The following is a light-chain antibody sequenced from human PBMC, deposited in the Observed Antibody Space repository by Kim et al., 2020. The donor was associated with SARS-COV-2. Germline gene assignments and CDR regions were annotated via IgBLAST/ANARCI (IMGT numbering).Light chain of an antibody. Sequence: CPRESATHSCRASQSVSGSYLAWDEQKPGQAPRLLIYSASSRATGIPDRCSGSGSVTDFTLTISRRGTEDFAVYYCQQYGSSPFTVGPGNKVDIK. J-gene: IGKJ3*01. V-gene: IGKV3-20*01. CDR1: QSVSGSY. CDR3: QQYGSSPFT. CDR2: SAS.